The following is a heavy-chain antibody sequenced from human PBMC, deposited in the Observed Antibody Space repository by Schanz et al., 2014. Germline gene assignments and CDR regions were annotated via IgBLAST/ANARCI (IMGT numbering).Heavy chain of an antibody. J-gene: IGHJ4*02. V-gene: IGHV3-21*06. D-gene: IGHD1-1*01. CDR2: LSSDSRHV. CDR3: ARDGIAATTDFEY. Sequence: EVQLVESGGGLVKPGGSLRLSCVASGFIFSSYNMNWVRQSPGKGLEWVSFLSSDSRHVYYVESAKGRFTISRDNAKNSLYLQMDSLRGDDTAVYYCARDGIAATTDFEYWGQGTQVAVSS. CDR1: GFIFSSYN.